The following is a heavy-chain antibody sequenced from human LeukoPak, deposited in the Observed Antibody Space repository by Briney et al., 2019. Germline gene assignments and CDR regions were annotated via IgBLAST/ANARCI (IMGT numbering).Heavy chain of an antibody. CDR3: ARDPQWLSFAHDAFDI. J-gene: IGHJ3*02. CDR2: ISSSSSTI. CDR1: GFTFSSYS. Sequence: GGSLRLSCAASGFTFSSYSMNWVRQAPGKGLEWVSYISSSSSTIYYADSVKGRFTISRDNAKNSLYLQMNSLRAEDTAVNYCARDPQWLSFAHDAFDIWGQGTMVTVSS. D-gene: IGHD3-22*01. V-gene: IGHV3-48*01.